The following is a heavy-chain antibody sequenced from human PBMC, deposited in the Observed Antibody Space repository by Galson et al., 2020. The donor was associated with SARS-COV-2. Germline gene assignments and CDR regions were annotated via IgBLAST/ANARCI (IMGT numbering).Heavy chain of an antibody. CDR2: IYSGGRT. Sequence: QAGGSLRLSCAASGFTVSSNYMSWVRQAPGKGLEWVSVIYSGGRTYYADSVKGRFTISRDNSKNTLYLQMNSLRAEDTAVYYCARYPIAVAGPYYFDYWGQGTLVTVSS. CDR1: GFTVSSNY. V-gene: IGHV3-53*01. D-gene: IGHD6-19*01. J-gene: IGHJ4*02. CDR3: ARYPIAVAGPYYFDY.